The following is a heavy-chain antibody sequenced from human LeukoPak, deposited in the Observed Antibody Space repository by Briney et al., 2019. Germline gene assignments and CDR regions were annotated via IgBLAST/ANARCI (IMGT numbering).Heavy chain of an antibody. CDR1: GFTVSTNY. CDR3: ARGYIRFDY. Sequence: GGSLRLSCAASGFTVSTNYMSWVRQAPGKGLEWVSVVYIGNTTYYADSVKGRFIISRDISKNTLYLQMNSLRAEDTAVYYCARGYIRFDYWGQGTLVTVSS. V-gene: IGHV3-66*01. CDR2: VYIGNTT. J-gene: IGHJ4*02. D-gene: IGHD1-14*01.